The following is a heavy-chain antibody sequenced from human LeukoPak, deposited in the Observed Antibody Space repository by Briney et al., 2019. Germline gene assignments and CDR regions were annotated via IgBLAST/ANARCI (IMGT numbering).Heavy chain of an antibody. D-gene: IGHD3-10*01. J-gene: IGHJ5*02. CDR1: GGSISSYY. CDR2: IYYSGST. Sequence: KPSETLSLTCTVSGGSISSYYWSWIRQPPGKGLEWIGYIYYSGSTNYNPSLKSRVTISVDTSKNQFSLKLSSVTAADTAVYYCARDRYYYGSGSPSVGPWGQGTLVTVSS. V-gene: IGHV4-59*01. CDR3: ARDRYYYGSGSPSVGP.